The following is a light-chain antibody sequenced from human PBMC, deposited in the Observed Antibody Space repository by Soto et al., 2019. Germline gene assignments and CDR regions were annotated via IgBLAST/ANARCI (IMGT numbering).Light chain of an antibody. V-gene: IGKV3-20*01. CDR3: QQYTSPSPWT. Sequence: EIVLTQSPGTLSLSAGATATLSCRAIQRVASTYFAWYQQKPGQAPRLLIFAASNRATGIPDRFSGSGSGTEFSLTIRRLEPDDFAVYYCQQYTSPSPWTFGQGTKVDIK. CDR2: AAS. CDR1: QRVASTY. J-gene: IGKJ1*01.